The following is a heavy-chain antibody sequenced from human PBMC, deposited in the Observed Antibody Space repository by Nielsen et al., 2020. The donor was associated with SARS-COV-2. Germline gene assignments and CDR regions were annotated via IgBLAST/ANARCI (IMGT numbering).Heavy chain of an antibody. CDR1: GGSISSGSYY. Sequence: SETLSLTCTVSGGSISSGSYYWSWIRQPAGKGLEWIGRIYTSGSTNYNPSLKSRVTISVDTSKNQFSLKLSSVTAADTAVYYCARVSYYDSSGNDHPGINFDYWGQGTLVTVSS. V-gene: IGHV4-61*02. D-gene: IGHD3-22*01. J-gene: IGHJ4*02. CDR3: ARVSYYDSSGNDHPGINFDY. CDR2: IYTSGST.